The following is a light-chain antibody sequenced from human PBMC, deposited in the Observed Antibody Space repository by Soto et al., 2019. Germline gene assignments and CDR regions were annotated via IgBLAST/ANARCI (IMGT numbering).Light chain of an antibody. J-gene: IGKJ4*01. CDR1: QSISSY. V-gene: IGKV1-39*01. CDR2: AAS. CDR3: QQSYSVPLT. Sequence: DIQMTQSPSSLSASVGDRVTITCRASQSISSYLNWYQQKPGKAPKLLIYAASSLQSGVPSRFSGSGSGKDFTLTISSLEPEDFGTYYCQQSYSVPLTFGGGTKVDIK.